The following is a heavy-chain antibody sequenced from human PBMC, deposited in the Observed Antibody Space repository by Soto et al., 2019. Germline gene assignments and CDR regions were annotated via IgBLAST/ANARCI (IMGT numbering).Heavy chain of an antibody. J-gene: IGHJ6*03. CDR3: ARHGDCRSISCSYFHYIDV. V-gene: IGHV4-59*08. CDR1: GGSISSYY. Sequence: QVQLQESGPGLVKPSETLSLTCNVSGGSISSYYWSWIRQPPGKGLEWIGYIYSSGSTNYNPSLKSRVIISVDTSKMQFSLKLTSVTAADTAVYYCARHGDCRSISCSYFHYIDVWGKGTTVTVSS. CDR2: IYSSGST. D-gene: IGHD2-2*01.